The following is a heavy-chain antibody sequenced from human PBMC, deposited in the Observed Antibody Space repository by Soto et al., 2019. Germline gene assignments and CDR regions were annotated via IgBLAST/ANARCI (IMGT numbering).Heavy chain of an antibody. Sequence: QVQLVESGGGVVQPGRSLRLSCAASGFTFSSYAVHWVRQAPGKGLEWVAFISYDGSNKYYADSVKGRFTISRDNSQTTLYLQMNSLRGEDTAVYYCARQHDAGATFDYWGQGTLVTVSS. V-gene: IGHV3-30-3*01. D-gene: IGHD1-26*01. J-gene: IGHJ4*02. CDR3: ARQHDAGATFDY. CDR1: GFTFSSYA. CDR2: ISYDGSNK.